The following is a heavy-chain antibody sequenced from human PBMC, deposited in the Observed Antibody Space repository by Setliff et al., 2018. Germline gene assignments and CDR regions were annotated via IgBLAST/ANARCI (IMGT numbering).Heavy chain of an antibody. CDR2: INVDESIT. V-gene: IGHV3-74*01. D-gene: IGHD3-16*01. CDR3: ARDGGGLHY. CDR1: GFTFSNYR. J-gene: IGHJ4*02. Sequence: PGGSLRLSCAASGFTFSNYRMHWVRQAPGKGLVWVSYINVDESITRYADSVKGRFTISRDNAKNTLYLQMNSLRVDDTAVYYCARDGGGLHYWGQGALVTVSS.